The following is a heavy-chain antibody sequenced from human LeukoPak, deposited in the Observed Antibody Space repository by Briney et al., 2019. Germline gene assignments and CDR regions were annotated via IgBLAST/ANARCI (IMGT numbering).Heavy chain of an antibody. V-gene: IGHV1-69*13. D-gene: IGHD5-24*01. CDR1: GGTFSSYA. Sequence: SVKVSCKASGGTFSSYAISWVRQAPGQGLEWMGGIIPIFGTANYAQKFQGRVTITADESTSTAYMELSRLRSEATAVYYCAREGRRDGYNLPFDYWGQGTLVTVSS. J-gene: IGHJ4*02. CDR3: AREGRRDGYNLPFDY. CDR2: IIPIFGTA.